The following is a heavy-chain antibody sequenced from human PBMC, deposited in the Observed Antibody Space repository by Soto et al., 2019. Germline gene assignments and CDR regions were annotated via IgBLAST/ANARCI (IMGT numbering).Heavy chain of an antibody. CDR3: ARGDSTDCSNGVCSLFYNNDLEG. V-gene: IGHV1-2*04. CDR2: INPKSGGT. D-gene: IGHD2-8*01. J-gene: IGHJ6*02. CDR1: GYSFTDYH. Sequence: ASVKVSCTSSGYSFTDYHIHWVRQAPGQGLEWLGRINPKSGGTSTAQKFQGWVTMTTDTSISTASMELTRLTPDDTAIYYCARGDSTDCSNGVCSLFYNNDLEGWGQGPAVTGSS.